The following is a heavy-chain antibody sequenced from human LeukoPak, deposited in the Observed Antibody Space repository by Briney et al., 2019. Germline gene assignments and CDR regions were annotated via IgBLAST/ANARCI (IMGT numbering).Heavy chain of an antibody. CDR2: ISDNGRSI. J-gene: IGHJ6*02. CDR1: GFTFSSDS. Sequence: GGSLRLSCAGSGFTFSSDSMNWVRQTPGRGLEWISYISDNGRSIYYADSARGRFTISRDNAKNSLYLQMNSLRAEDTAVYYCAKYCGGDCYGMDVWGQGTTVTVSS. D-gene: IGHD2-21*01. V-gene: IGHV3-48*01. CDR3: AKYCGGDCYGMDV.